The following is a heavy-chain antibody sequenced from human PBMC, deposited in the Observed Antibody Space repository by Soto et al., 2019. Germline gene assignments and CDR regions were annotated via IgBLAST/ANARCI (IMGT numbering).Heavy chain of an antibody. CDR3: AKDSQSVLVSAARVYGMDV. Sequence: EVQLLESGGGLVQPGGSLRLSCAGSGFTFSSYAMTWVRQAPVKGLEWVSTLSDNGGHTYYADSVKGRFTISRDNSKNTLYLHTNSLRAEDTAVYYCAKDSQSVLVSAARVYGMDVWGQGTTVTVSS. J-gene: IGHJ6*02. CDR2: LSDNGGHT. V-gene: IGHV3-23*01. CDR1: GFTFSSYA. D-gene: IGHD2-2*01.